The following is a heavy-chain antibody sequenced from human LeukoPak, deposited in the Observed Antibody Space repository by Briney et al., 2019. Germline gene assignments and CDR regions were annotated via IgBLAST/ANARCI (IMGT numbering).Heavy chain of an antibody. V-gene: IGHV3-30-3*01. CDR3: ARASSWYFDYFDY. J-gene: IGHJ4*02. D-gene: IGHD6-13*01. CDR2: ISYDGSNK. Sequence: GGSLRLSCVASGFTFSPYAMHWVRQAPGKGLEWVAVISYDGSNKYYADSVKGRFTISRDNSKNTLYLQMNSLRAEDTAVYYCARASSWYFDYFDYWGQGTLVTVSS. CDR1: GFTFSPYA.